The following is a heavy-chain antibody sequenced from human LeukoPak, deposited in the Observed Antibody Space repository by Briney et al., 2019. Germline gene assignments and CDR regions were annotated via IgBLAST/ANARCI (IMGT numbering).Heavy chain of an antibody. CDR3: ARTYDFYLYYMDV. V-gene: IGHV4-59*01. D-gene: IGHD3-3*01. J-gene: IGHJ6*03. CDR1: GGSISSCY. Sequence: SETLSLTCTVSGGSISSCYWSWIRQPPGKGLEWIGYIYYSGSTNYNPSLKSRVTISVDTSKNQFSLKLSSVTAADTAVYYCARTYDFYLYYMDVWGKGTTVTVSS. CDR2: IYYSGST.